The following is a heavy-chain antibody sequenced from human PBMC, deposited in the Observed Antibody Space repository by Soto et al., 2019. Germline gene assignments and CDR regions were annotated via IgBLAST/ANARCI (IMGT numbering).Heavy chain of an antibody. J-gene: IGHJ5*02. CDR2: IYTSGST. V-gene: IGHV4-4*07. Sequence: SETLSLTCTVSGGSISSYYWSWIRQPAGKGLEWIGRIYTSGSTNYNPSLKSRVTMSVDTSKNQFSLKLSSVTAADTAVYYCARAQGGDSMAAAGTVGWFDPWGQGTLVTVSS. D-gene: IGHD6-13*01. CDR3: ARAQGGDSMAAAGTVGWFDP. CDR1: GGSISSYY.